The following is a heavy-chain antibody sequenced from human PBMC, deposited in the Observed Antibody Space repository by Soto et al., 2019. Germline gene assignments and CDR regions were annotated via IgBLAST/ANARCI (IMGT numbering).Heavy chain of an antibody. CDR2: ISYDGSNK. Sequence: GGSLRLSCAASGFTFSSYGMHWVRQAPGKGLEWVAVISYDGSNKYYADSVKGRFTISRDNSKNTLYLQMNSLRAEDTAVYYCAKDLGDTAMDEVDYWGQGTLVTVSS. J-gene: IGHJ4*02. V-gene: IGHV3-30*18. D-gene: IGHD5-18*01. CDR3: AKDLGDTAMDEVDY. CDR1: GFTFSSYG.